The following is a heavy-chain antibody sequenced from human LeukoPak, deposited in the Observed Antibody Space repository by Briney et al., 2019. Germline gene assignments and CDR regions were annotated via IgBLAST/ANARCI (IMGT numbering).Heavy chain of an antibody. D-gene: IGHD3-16*02. V-gene: IGHV1-2*02. J-gene: IGHJ5*02. Sequence: ASVKVSCKASGYTFTGYYMHWVRQAPGQGLEWMGWINPNSGGTNYAQKFQGRVTMTRDTSISTAYMELSRLRSGDTAVYYCARVRLSNNWLDPWGQGTLVTVSS. CDR3: ARVRLSNNWLDP. CDR2: INPNSGGT. CDR1: GYTFTGYY.